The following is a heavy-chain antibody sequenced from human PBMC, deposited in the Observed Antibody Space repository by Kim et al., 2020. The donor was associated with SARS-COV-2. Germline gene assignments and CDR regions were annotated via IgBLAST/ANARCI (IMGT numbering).Heavy chain of an antibody. D-gene: IGHD2-2*01. CDR2: ITQTGGT. Sequence: GGSLRLSCIGSGFTFNSYDMNWVRQAPGKGLEWISFITQTGGTTYADSVRGRFTTSRDDAKNSLFLQMNSLRVEDTAVYYCARDWSGGKYREYWGQGILVTVSS. V-gene: IGHV3-48*03. J-gene: IGHJ4*02. CDR1: GFTFNSYD. CDR3: ARDWSGGKYREY.